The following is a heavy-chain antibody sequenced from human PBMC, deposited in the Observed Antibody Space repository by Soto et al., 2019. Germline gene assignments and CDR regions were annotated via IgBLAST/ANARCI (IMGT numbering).Heavy chain of an antibody. CDR2: ISAYNGIT. CDR1: GYTFTSYG. Sequence: ASVKVSCKASGYTFTSYGISWVRQAPGQGLEWMGWISAYNGITNYAQKLQGRVTMTTDTSTSTAYMELRSLRSDDTAVYYCARWTSNYAMGWFAPWGQGTLVTVSS. V-gene: IGHV1-18*01. CDR3: ARWTSNYAMGWFAP. J-gene: IGHJ5*02. D-gene: IGHD4-4*01.